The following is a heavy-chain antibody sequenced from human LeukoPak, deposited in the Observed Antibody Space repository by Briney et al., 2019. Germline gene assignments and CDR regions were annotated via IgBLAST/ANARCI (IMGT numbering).Heavy chain of an antibody. CDR1: GFTFSNYA. CDR3: ARGDGFMIRD. Sequence: GGSLRLSCAASGFTFSNYAMNWVRQAPGKGLEWVSVITERGDYTSYADSVKGRFPISRDNSKNTLYLQMNSLRAEDTAVYYCARGDGFMIRDWGQGTLVTVSS. V-gene: IGHV3-23*01. J-gene: IGHJ4*02. CDR2: ITERGDYT. D-gene: IGHD3-10*01.